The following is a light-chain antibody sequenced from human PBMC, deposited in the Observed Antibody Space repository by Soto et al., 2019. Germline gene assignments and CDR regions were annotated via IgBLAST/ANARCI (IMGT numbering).Light chain of an antibody. Sequence: DIQMTQSPSSLSASVGDRVTISCRASQHINFFLNWYQQKPGQAPNILIFAASTLQTGVPSRFHGRASGTDFTLTIDNVQPEDSGTYYCQQSFTAPRYTFGQGTQLEIK. J-gene: IGKJ2*01. CDR3: QQSFTAPRYT. V-gene: IGKV1-39*01. CDR2: AAS. CDR1: QHINFF.